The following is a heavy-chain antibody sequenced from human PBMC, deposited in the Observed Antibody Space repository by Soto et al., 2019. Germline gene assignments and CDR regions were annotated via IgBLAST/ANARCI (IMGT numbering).Heavy chain of an antibody. CDR1: GFTFSSYS. D-gene: IGHD5-12*01. Sequence: GGSLRLSCAASGFTFSSYSMNWVRQAPGKGLEWVSSISSSSSYIYYADSVKGRFTISRDNAKNSLYLQMNSLRAEDTAVYYCAREEDIVATMGPVDYWGQGTLVTVSS. CDR3: AREEDIVATMGPVDY. V-gene: IGHV3-21*01. J-gene: IGHJ4*02. CDR2: ISSSSSYI.